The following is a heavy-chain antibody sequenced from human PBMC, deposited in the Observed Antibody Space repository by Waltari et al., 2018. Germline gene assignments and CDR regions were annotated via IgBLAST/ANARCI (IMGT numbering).Heavy chain of an antibody. CDR3: ARDTGGWFYDV. V-gene: IGHV4-59*01. D-gene: IGHD3-10*01. CDR1: DGAISIFY. Sequence: QVQLPQSGPGLVKPSETLSLTCTVSDGAISIFYWTWIRQPPGKGPEWIGCISTTGGTKYNPSLQSRVSFSVDTSKNQFSLRLTSVTAADTALYYCARDTGGWFYDVWGRGSLVTVSA. J-gene: IGHJ2*01. CDR2: ISTTGGT.